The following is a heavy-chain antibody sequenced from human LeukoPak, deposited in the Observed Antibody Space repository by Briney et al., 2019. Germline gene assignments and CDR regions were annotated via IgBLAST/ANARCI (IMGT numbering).Heavy chain of an antibody. CDR2: IYYSGST. J-gene: IGHJ4*02. Sequence: SETLSLTCTVSGGSISSSSYYWGWIRQPPGKGLEWIGSIYYSGSTYYNPSLKSRVTISVDTSKNQFSLKLSSVTAADTAVYYCARALWFGEIYYYFDYWGQGTLVTVSS. V-gene: IGHV4-39*07. D-gene: IGHD3-10*01. CDR3: ARALWFGEIYYYFDY. CDR1: GGSISSSSYY.